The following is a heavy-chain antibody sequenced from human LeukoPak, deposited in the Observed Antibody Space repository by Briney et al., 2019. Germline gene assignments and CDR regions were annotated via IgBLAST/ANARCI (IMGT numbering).Heavy chain of an antibody. CDR1: GFTFGISW. CDR3: ASGNSFDF. CDR2: IKPDGSEK. J-gene: IGHJ4*02. Sequence: GGSLRLSCAASGFTFGISWMSWVRQAPGKGLECVANIKPDGSEKYYVDSVKGRFTISRDNAKNSLYLQMNSLRADDTAVYFCASGNSFDFWGQGTLVTVSS. V-gene: IGHV3-7*01.